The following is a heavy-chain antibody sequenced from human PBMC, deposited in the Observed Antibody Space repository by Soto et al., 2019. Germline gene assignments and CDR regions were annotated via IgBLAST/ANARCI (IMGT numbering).Heavy chain of an antibody. Sequence: QVQLVESGGGVVQPGRSLRLSCAASGFPFISYAMHWVRQAPGKGLEWVAVISFDGSTEYYADSVKGRFTISRDNSKNTVYLQMNSLRAEDTAVYYCARSRHGSGSYTHFYYGLDVWGQGTTVTVSS. D-gene: IGHD3-10*01. J-gene: IGHJ6*02. CDR2: ISFDGSTE. V-gene: IGHV3-30-3*01. CDR3: ARSRHGSGSYTHFYYGLDV. CDR1: GFPFISYA.